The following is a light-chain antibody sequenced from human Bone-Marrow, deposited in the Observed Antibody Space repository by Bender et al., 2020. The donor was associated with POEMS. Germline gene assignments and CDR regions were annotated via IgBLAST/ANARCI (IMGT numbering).Light chain of an antibody. V-gene: IGLV1-40*01. CDR1: PPHIGIGFD. CDR2: ANI. CDR3: KSVDNSRSGWV. Sequence: QSVLTHPPSVSVAPGQRVTISCTVLPPHIGIGFDVNWSPVLPGTAPRLLISANINRPSGVPDRFSGSKSGTSVSLASTGLQAEEEEDYYGKSVDNSRSGWVCGAGTKLTV. J-gene: IGLJ3*02.